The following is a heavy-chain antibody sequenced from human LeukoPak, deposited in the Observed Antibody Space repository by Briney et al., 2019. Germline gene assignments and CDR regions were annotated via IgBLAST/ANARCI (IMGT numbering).Heavy chain of an antibody. D-gene: IGHD3-9*01. Sequence: PSETLSLTCAVYGGSFSGYYWSWIRQPPGKGLEWIGEINRSGSTNYNPSLKSRVTISVDTSKNQFSLKLSSVTAADTAVYYCARERPYYDILTGVFDYWGQGTLVTVSS. V-gene: IGHV4-34*01. CDR2: INRSGST. J-gene: IGHJ4*02. CDR1: GGSFSGYY. CDR3: ARERPYYDILTGVFDY.